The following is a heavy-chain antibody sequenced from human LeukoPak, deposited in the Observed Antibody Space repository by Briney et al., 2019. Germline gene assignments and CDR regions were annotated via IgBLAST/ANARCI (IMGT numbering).Heavy chain of an antibody. Sequence: GRSLRLSCAASGLTFSSYAMSWVRQAPGKGLEWGSGISATGGNTYHADPVRGRFTTSRDNSKNTLSLQMNSLRAEDTAVYYCAKARGVAVAGTGDFDYWGQGTLVTVSS. CDR2: ISATGGNT. D-gene: IGHD6-19*01. J-gene: IGHJ4*02. V-gene: IGHV3-23*01. CDR1: GLTFSSYA. CDR3: AKARGVAVAGTGDFDY.